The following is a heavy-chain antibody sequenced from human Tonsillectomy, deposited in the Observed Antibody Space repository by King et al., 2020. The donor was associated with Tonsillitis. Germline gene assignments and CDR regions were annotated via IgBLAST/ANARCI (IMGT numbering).Heavy chain of an antibody. CDR1: GYSFTSYW. CDR3: ARLDRDKYDSSGYKTSYFYGMDV. J-gene: IGHJ6*02. V-gene: IGHV5-51*01. CDR2: IHPTDSDT. Sequence: ESQLVQSGAEVKKPGESLKISCKGSGYSFTSYWIGWVRQLPGKGLEWMGVIHPTDSDTRYSPSFQGQVTISADKSISTAYLQWSSLKASDTAMYYCARLDRDKYDSSGYKTSYFYGMDVWGQGTTVTVSS. D-gene: IGHD3-22*01.